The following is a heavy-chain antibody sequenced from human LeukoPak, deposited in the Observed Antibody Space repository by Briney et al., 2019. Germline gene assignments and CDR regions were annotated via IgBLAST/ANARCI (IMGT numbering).Heavy chain of an antibody. CDR1: GFTFSSYI. D-gene: IGHD3-3*01. Sequence: GGSLRLSCAASGFTFSSYIMNWVRQAPGKGLEWVSYISSSGSTIYYADSVKGRFTISRDNAKNSLYLQMNSLRAEDTAVYYCARRVFGVVTNSDAFDIWGQGTMVTVSS. CDR2: ISSSGSTI. CDR3: ARRVFGVVTNSDAFDI. V-gene: IGHV3-48*04. J-gene: IGHJ3*02.